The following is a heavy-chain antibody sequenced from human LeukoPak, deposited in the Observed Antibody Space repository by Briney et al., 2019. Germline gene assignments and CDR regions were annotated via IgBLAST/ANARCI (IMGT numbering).Heavy chain of an antibody. CDR2: IYYSGST. CDR3: ARGRYYDILTGYSAAFDY. J-gene: IGHJ4*02. D-gene: IGHD3-9*01. V-gene: IGHV4-59*01. CDR1: GGSISSYY. Sequence: MASETLSLTCTVSGGSISSYYWSWIRQPPGKGLEWIGYIYYSGSTNYNPSLKSRVTISVDTSKNQFSLKLSSVTAADTAVYYCARGRYYDILTGYSAAFDYWGQGTLVTVSS.